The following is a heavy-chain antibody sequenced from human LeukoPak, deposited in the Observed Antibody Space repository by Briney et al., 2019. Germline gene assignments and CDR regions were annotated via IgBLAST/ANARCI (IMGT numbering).Heavy chain of an antibody. V-gene: IGHV3-21*04. CDR2: ISSSSSYI. Sequence: GGSLRLSCAASGFTFSSYSMNWVRQAPGKGLEWVSSISSSSSYIYYADSVKGRFTISRDNSKNTLYLQMNSLRAEDTALYYCAKPAKTDYADYWGQGTLVTVSS. CDR3: AKPAKTDYADY. D-gene: IGHD1-14*01. CDR1: GFTFSSYS. J-gene: IGHJ4*02.